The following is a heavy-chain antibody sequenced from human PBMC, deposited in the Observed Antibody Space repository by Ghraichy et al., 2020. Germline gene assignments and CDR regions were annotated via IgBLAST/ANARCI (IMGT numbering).Heavy chain of an antibody. CDR2: ISSSSSYI. Sequence: ESLNISCAASGFTFSSYSMNWVRQAPGKGLEWVSSISSSSSYIYYADSVKGRFTISRDNAKNSLYLQMNSLRAEDTAVYYCARAPLLWFGELPHYYYYGMDVWGQGTTVTVSS. CDR1: GFTFSSYS. CDR3: ARAPLLWFGELPHYYYYGMDV. D-gene: IGHD3-10*01. J-gene: IGHJ6*02. V-gene: IGHV3-21*01.